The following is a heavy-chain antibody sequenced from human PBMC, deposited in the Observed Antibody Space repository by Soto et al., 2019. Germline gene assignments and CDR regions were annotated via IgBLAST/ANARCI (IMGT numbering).Heavy chain of an antibody. CDR3: ARSLAWGSHYYFYYGMDV. CDR1: GESFSGYY. J-gene: IGHJ6*02. CDR2: IDHSGSI. Sequence: SETLSLTCTGYGESFSGYYWSWIRQSPGKGLEWIGEIDHSGSINYNPSLKSRVTISVDTSNNHFSLKLTSVTAADTAVYHCARSLAWGSHYYFYYGMDVWGQGTTVTVSS. D-gene: IGHD3-16*01. V-gene: IGHV4-34*01.